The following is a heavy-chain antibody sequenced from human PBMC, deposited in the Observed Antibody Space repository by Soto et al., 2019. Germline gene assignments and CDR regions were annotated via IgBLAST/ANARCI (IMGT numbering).Heavy chain of an antibody. CDR1: GFTFSSYA. J-gene: IGHJ4*02. V-gene: IGHV3-23*01. CDR3: AKNGYCSGGSCRPSGYFDY. CDR2: ISGSGGST. Sequence: EVQLLESGGGLVQPGGSLRFSCAASGFTFSSYAMSWVRQAPGKGLEWVSAISGSGGSTYYADSVKGRFTISRDNSKNTLYLQMNSLRAEDTAVYYCAKNGYCSGGSCRPSGYFDYWGQGTLVTVSS. D-gene: IGHD2-15*01.